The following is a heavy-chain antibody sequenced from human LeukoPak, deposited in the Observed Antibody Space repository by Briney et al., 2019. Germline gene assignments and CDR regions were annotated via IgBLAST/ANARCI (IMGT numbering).Heavy chain of an antibody. J-gene: IGHJ4*02. D-gene: IGHD5-18*01. Sequence: SVKVSCKASGYTFTNYYMHRVRQAPGQGLEWMGGIIPIFGTANYAQKFQGRVTITTDESTSTAYMELSSLRSEDTAVYYCARDSDTAMVRGVYFDYWGQGTLVTVSS. CDR1: GYTFTNYY. CDR2: IIPIFGTA. CDR3: ARDSDTAMVRGVYFDY. V-gene: IGHV1-69*05.